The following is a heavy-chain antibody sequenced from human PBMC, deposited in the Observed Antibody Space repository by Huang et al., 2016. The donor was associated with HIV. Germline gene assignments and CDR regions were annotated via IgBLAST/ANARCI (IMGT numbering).Heavy chain of an antibody. CDR2: IDYSGST. Sequence: QVQLQESGPGLVKPSETLSLTCTVSGGSISTHYWSWIRQPPGKGLEWNGSIDYSGSTTYSPSRKSRVTILLDTSKNQVSLRVNSVTAADTAMYYCARDHHDFWRGYRRMYFFDHWGQGTLVTVSS. J-gene: IGHJ4*02. CDR1: GGSISTHY. V-gene: IGHV4-59*11. D-gene: IGHD3-3*01. CDR3: ARDHHDFWRGYRRMYFFDH.